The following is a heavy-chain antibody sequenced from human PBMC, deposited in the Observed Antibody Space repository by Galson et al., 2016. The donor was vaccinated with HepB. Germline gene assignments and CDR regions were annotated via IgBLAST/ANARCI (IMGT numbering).Heavy chain of an antibody. CDR2: IYPGDSDT. J-gene: IGHJ6*02. Sequence: EVKKPGESLEISCKGSGFSFTSYWIGWVRQMPGKGLEWMGIIYPGDSDTRYSPSFQGQVTISADKSISTAYLQWSSLKASDTAIYYCARWQSGGWVLYYYYGLDVWGQGTTVTVSS. V-gene: IGHV5-51*01. D-gene: IGHD2-15*01. CDR3: ARWQSGGWVLYYYYGLDV. CDR1: GFSFTSYW.